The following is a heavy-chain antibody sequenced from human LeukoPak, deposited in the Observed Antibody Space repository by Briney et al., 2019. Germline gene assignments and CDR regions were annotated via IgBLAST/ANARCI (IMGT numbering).Heavy chain of an antibody. CDR1: GGSISSYY. D-gene: IGHD1-14*01. J-gene: IGHJ4*02. CDR2: IYYSGST. CDR3: ARHPPTGPVY. V-gene: IGHV4-59*05. Sequence: SETLSLTCTVSGGSISSYYWSWIRQPPGKGLEWIGSIYYSGSTYYNPSLKSRVTISVDTSKNQFSLKLSSVTAADTAVYYCARHPPTGPVYWGQGTLVTVSS.